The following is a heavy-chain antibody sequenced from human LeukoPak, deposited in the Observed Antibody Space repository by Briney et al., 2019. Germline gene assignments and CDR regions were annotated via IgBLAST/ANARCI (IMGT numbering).Heavy chain of an antibody. CDR2: IIPILGIA. CDR3: ARESQEYYYDSSGYPHY. Sequence: ASVKVSYKASGGTFSSYAISWVRQAPGQGLEWMGRIIPILGIANYAQKFQGRVTITADKSTSTAYMELSSLRSEDTAVYYCARESQEYYYDSSGYPHYWGQGTLVTVSS. D-gene: IGHD3-22*01. V-gene: IGHV1-69*04. J-gene: IGHJ4*02. CDR1: GGTFSSYA.